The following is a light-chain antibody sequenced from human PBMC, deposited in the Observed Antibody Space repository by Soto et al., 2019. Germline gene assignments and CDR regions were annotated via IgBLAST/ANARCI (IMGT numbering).Light chain of an antibody. CDR2: DVS. CDR3: QQYYSYPWT. Sequence: DIQMTQSPSTLSASVGDRVTITCRASQSISNWLAWYQQKPGKAPTLLIYDVSRLESGVPSRFSGSGSGTDFTLTISCLQSEDFATYYCQQYYSYPWTFGQGTKVDIK. J-gene: IGKJ1*01. CDR1: QSISNW. V-gene: IGKV1-5*01.